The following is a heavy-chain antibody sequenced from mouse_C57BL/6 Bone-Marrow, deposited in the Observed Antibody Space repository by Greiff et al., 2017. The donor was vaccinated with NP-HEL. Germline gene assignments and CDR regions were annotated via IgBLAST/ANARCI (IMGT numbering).Heavy chain of an antibody. Sequence: VQLQQSGPELVKPGASVKISCKASGYTFTDYYMNWVKQSHGKSLEWIGDINPNNGGTSYNQKFKGKATLTVDKSSSTAYMELRSLTSEDSAVYYCARSLPIYYDYDDYWGQGTTLTVSS. V-gene: IGHV1-26*01. J-gene: IGHJ2*01. CDR1: GYTFTDYY. CDR3: ARSLPIYYDYDDY. CDR2: INPNNGGT. D-gene: IGHD2-4*01.